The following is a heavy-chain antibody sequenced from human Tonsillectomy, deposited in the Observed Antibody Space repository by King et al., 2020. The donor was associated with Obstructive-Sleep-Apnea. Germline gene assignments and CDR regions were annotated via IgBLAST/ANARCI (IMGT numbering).Heavy chain of an antibody. D-gene: IGHD1-14*01. Sequence: VQLQESGPGLVKPSETLSLTCTVSGDSISSYYWSWIRQPPGKGLEWIGYIYYSGSTNYNPSLTSRVTISVDTSKNQFSLKLSSVTAADTAVYYCARFSPGGWYFDLWGRGTLVTVSS. V-gene: IGHV4-59*01. CDR3: ARFSPGGWYFDL. CDR1: GDSISSYY. CDR2: IYYSGST. J-gene: IGHJ2*01.